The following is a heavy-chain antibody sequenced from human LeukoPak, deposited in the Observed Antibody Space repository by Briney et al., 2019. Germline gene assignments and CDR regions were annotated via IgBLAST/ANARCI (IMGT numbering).Heavy chain of an antibody. Sequence: GGSLRLSCAASGFIFSSYWMTWVRQAPGKGLEWVASIKQDGSEKYYVDSVKGRFTISGDNAKNSLYLQMNSLRAEDTAVFYCARDLVTPIDYWGQGTLVTVSS. V-gene: IGHV3-7*03. CDR3: ARDLVTPIDY. CDR1: GFIFSSYW. J-gene: IGHJ4*02. D-gene: IGHD2-21*02. CDR2: IKQDGSEK.